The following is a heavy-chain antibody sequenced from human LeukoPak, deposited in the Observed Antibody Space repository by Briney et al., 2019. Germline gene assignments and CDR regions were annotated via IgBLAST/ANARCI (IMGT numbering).Heavy chain of an antibody. J-gene: IGHJ6*02. CDR1: GYTFTTYD. CDR2: IIPIFGAA. Sequence: ASVKVSCKASGYTFTTYDISWVRQAPGQGLEWMGGIIPIFGAANYAQKFQGRVTITADESTSTAYMELSSLRSEDTAVYYCASGYCSGGSCYEPYYYYGMDVWGQGTTVTVSS. D-gene: IGHD2-15*01. V-gene: IGHV1-69*13. CDR3: ASGYCSGGSCYEPYYYYGMDV.